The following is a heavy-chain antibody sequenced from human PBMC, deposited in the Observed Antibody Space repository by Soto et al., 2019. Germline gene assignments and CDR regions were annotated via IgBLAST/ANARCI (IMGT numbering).Heavy chain of an antibody. CDR1: GGSFSGYY. CDR2: INHSGST. D-gene: IGHD2-2*01. V-gene: IGHV4-34*01. J-gene: IGHJ6*03. CDR3: ARAYEAAAMEWVDYYYMDV. Sequence: PSETLSLTCAVYGGSFSGYYWSWIRQPPGKGLEWIGEINHSGSTNYNPSLKSRVTISVDTSKNQFSLKLSSVTAADTAVYYCARAYEAAAMEWVDYYYMDVWGKGTTVTVSS.